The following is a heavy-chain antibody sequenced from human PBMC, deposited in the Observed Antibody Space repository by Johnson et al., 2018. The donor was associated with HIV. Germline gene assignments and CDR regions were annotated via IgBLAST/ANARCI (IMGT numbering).Heavy chain of an antibody. J-gene: IGHJ3*02. CDR2: IKQDGSEK. V-gene: IGHV3-7*05. CDR3: ARDRDSIVGVPYAFDI. CDR1: AFTFSSYW. Sequence: EVLLLESGGGLVQPGGSLRLSCAASAFTFSSYWMSWVRQAPGKGLEWVANIKQDGSEKYYVDSVKGRFTISRDNAKNSLYLQMNSLRAEDTAVYYCARDRDSIVGVPYAFDIWGQGTMVTVSS. D-gene: IGHD1-26*01.